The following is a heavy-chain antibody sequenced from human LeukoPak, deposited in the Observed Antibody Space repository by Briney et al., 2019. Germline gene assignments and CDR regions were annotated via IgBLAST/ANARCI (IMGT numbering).Heavy chain of an antibody. D-gene: IGHD4-23*01. Sequence: GGPLRLSCTASGFTFSSYAMSWVRQAPGKGLEWVSAITGTGATTYYADSVKGRFTISRDNSKNTLYLQMNSLRAEDTAVYYCAKRGADSGGNSALVAFDIWGQGTMVTVSS. CDR2: ITGTGATT. CDR1: GFTFSSYA. J-gene: IGHJ3*02. CDR3: AKRGADSGGNSALVAFDI. V-gene: IGHV3-23*01.